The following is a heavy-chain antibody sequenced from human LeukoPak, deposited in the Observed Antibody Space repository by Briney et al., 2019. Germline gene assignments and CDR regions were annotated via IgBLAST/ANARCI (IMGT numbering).Heavy chain of an antibody. CDR1: GGSISSYY. Sequence: SETLSLTCTVSGGSISSYYWSWIRQPPGKGLEWIGYIYYSGSTNYNPSLKSRVTISVDTSKNQFSLKLSSVTAADTAVYYCARDAQVRYFQHWGQGTLVTVSS. V-gene: IGHV4-59*01. CDR3: ARDAQVRYFQH. J-gene: IGHJ1*01. CDR2: IYYSGST.